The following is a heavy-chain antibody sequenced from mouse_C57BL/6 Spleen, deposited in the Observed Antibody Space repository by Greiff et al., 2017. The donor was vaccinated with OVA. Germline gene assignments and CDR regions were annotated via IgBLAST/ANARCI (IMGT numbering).Heavy chain of an antibody. V-gene: IGHV5-6*01. CDR3: ARPPITTVVAPSYWYFDV. D-gene: IGHD1-1*01. CDR2: ISSGGSYT. Sequence: VQLQQSGGDLVKPGGSLKLSCAASGFTFSSYGMSWVRQTPDKRLEWVATISSGGSYTYYPDSVKGRFTISRDNAKNTLDLQMSSLKSEDTALYYCARPPITTVVAPSYWYFDVWGTGTTVTVSS. CDR1: GFTFSSYG. J-gene: IGHJ1*03.